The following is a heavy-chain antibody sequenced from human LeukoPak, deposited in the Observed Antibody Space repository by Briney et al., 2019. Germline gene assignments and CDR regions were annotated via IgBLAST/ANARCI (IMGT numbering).Heavy chain of an antibody. Sequence: PGGSLRLSCAASGFTFSSYWMHWVRQAPGKGLVWVSRINSDGSSTSYADSVKGRFTISRDNAKNTLYLQMNSLRAEDTAGYYCARVGCSGGSCYSPWFDPWGQGTLVTVSS. J-gene: IGHJ5*02. CDR1: GFTFSSYW. CDR3: ARVGCSGGSCYSPWFDP. CDR2: INSDGSST. V-gene: IGHV3-74*01. D-gene: IGHD2-15*01.